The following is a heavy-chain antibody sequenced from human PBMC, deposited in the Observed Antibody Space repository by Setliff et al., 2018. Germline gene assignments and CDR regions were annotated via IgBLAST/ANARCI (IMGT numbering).Heavy chain of an antibody. J-gene: IGHJ3*02. Sequence: SETLSLTCAVYGGSLSGYYWSWIRKPPGKGLEWIGEINHSGSTNYNQTLKSRVTISVDTSKNQFSLKLPSVTAADTAVYYCAKDSRYCSGGSCSEPDAFDIWGQGTMVTVS. V-gene: IGHV4-34*01. CDR1: GGSLSGYY. CDR3: AKDSRYCSGGSCSEPDAFDI. CDR2: INHSGST. D-gene: IGHD2-15*01.